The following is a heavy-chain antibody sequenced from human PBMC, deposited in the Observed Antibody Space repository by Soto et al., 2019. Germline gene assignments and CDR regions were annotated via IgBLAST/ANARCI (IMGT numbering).Heavy chain of an antibody. V-gene: IGHV1-18*01. J-gene: IGHJ4*02. Sequence: QVQLVQSGAEVKKPGASVKVSCRASDYTFTNYGISWVRQAPGQGLEWMGWINANNGNTNYAQTLQGRVTMTTDTPTSTAYMEPRSRRSDDAAVYYCARDTMTGYLQFDYWGQGTLVTVSS. D-gene: IGHD3-9*01. CDR2: INANNGNT. CDR3: ARDTMTGYLQFDY. CDR1: DYTFTNYG.